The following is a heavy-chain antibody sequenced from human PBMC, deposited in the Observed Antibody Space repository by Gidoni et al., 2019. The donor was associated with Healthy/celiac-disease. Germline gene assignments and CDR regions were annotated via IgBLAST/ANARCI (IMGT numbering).Heavy chain of an antibody. D-gene: IGHD2-21*02. CDR3: ARDRGTVVTPRYYYYGMDV. CDR1: GFTFGSYS. V-gene: IGHV3-48*02. J-gene: IGHJ6*02. CDR2: ISSSSSTI. Sequence: EVQLVESGGGLVQPGGSLRLSCSASGFTFGSYSMNWVRQAPGKGLEWVSYISSSSSTIYYADSVKGRFTISRDNAKNSLYLQMNSLRDEDTAVYYCARDRGTVVTPRYYYYGMDVWGQGTTVTVSS.